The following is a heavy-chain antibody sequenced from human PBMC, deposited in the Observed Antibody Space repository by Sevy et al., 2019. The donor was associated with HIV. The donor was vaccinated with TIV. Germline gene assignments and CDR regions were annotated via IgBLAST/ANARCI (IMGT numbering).Heavy chain of an antibody. CDR1: GYSISSSNW. V-gene: IGHV4-28*01. CDR3: ARYRATYCSSTSCYDGWFDP. J-gene: IGHJ5*02. Sequence: SETLSLTCAVSGYSISSSNWWGWIRQPPGKGLEWIGYIYYSGSTYYNPSFKSRVTMSVDTSKNQFSLKLSSVTAVDKAVYYCARYRATYCSSTSCYDGWFDPWGQGTLVTVSS. CDR2: IYYSGST. D-gene: IGHD2-2*01.